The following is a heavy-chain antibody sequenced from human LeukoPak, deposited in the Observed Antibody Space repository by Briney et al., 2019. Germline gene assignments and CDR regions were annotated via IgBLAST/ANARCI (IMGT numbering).Heavy chain of an antibody. Sequence: GGSLRLSCAASGFSFSSFAMTWVRQSPGRGLEWVSSINGRGDGPFYADSVKGRFTISRDNSKNTVDLQLNSLRDGDTARYYCAEDSPLSQGRHPYYFDYWGLGTLVTVSS. J-gene: IGHJ4*02. CDR1: GFSFSSFA. CDR2: INGRGDGP. D-gene: IGHD3-16*02. CDR3: AEDSPLSQGRHPYYFDY. V-gene: IGHV3-23*01.